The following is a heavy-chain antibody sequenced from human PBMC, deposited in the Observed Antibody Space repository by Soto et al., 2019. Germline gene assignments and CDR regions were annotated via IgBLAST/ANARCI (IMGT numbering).Heavy chain of an antibody. D-gene: IGHD6-19*01. V-gene: IGHV3-30-3*01. Sequence: QVQLVESGGGVVQPGRSLRLSCAASGFTFSSYAMHWVRQAPGKGLEWVAVISYDGSNKYYADSVKGRFTISRDNSKNTLYLQMNSLRAEDTAVYYCAIAVAGGYYYYGMDVWGQGTTVTVSS. CDR3: AIAVAGGYYYYGMDV. J-gene: IGHJ6*02. CDR2: ISYDGSNK. CDR1: GFTFSSYA.